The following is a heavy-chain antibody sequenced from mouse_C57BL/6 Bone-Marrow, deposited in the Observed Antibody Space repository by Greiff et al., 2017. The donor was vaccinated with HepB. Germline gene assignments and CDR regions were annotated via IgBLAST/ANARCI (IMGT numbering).Heavy chain of an antibody. V-gene: IGHV1-54*01. J-gene: IGHJ2*01. CDR2: INPGSGGT. CDR1: GYAFTNYL. D-gene: IGHD3-3*01. Sequence: VQRVESGAELVRPGTSVKVSCKASGYAFTNYLIEWVKQRPGQGLEWIGVINPGSGGTNYNEKFKGKATLTADKSSSTAYMQLSSLTSEDSAVYFCARKGLPYYFDYWGQGTTLTVSS. CDR3: ARKGLPYYFDY.